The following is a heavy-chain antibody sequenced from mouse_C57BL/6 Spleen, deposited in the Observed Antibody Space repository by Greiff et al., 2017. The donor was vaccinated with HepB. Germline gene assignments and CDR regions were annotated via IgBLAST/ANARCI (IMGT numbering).Heavy chain of an antibody. CDR3: ARPDYYGSGYVDV. CDR1: GYTFTDYN. Sequence: VQLQQSGPELVKPGASVKIPCKASGYTFTDYNMDWVKQSHGKSLEWIGDINPNNGGTIYNQKFKGKATLTVDKSSSTAYMELRSLTSEDTAVYYCARPDYYGSGYVDVWGTGTTVTVSS. J-gene: IGHJ1*03. V-gene: IGHV1-18*01. D-gene: IGHD1-1*01. CDR2: INPNNGGT.